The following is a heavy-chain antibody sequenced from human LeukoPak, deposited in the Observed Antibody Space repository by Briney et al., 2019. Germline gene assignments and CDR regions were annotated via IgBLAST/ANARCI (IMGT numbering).Heavy chain of an antibody. CDR2: ISYDGSNK. CDR1: GFTFSSYA. CDR3: ARSRGPYYYYYGMDV. Sequence: GGSLTLSCAASGFTFSSYAMHWVRQAPGKGLEWVAVISYDGSNKYYADSVKGRFTISRDNSKNTLYLQMNSLRAEDTAVYYCARSRGPYYYYYGMDVWGQGTTVTVSS. J-gene: IGHJ6*02. V-gene: IGHV3-30-3*01. D-gene: IGHD2-15*01.